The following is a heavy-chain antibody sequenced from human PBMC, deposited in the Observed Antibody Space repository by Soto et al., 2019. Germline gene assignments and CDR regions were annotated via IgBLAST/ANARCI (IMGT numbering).Heavy chain of an antibody. J-gene: IGHJ3*02. CDR2: IKADGSER. Sequence: GGSLRLSCVAXGFTFTDYWMRWVRQAPGKGLEWVANIKADGSERYYVDSLKGRFTISRDNAKNSLYLQMNSLRAEDTAVYYCARDSAVLTTDAFDIWGQGTMVTVSS. CDR3: ARDSAVLTTDAFDI. D-gene: IGHD6-25*01. CDR1: GFTFTDYW. V-gene: IGHV3-7*01.